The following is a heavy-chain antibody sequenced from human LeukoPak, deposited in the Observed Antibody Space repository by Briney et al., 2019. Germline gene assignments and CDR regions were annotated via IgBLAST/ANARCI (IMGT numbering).Heavy chain of an antibody. CDR2: VNLQGST. D-gene: IGHD3-16*01. CDR3: ARDGVLGGLFVWDY. J-gene: IGHJ4*02. V-gene: IGHV4-4*02. Sequence: PSETLSLTCGVSGGSISNTNWWTWFRQPPGKGREWIGEVNLQGSTNYNPSLKSRVAISVDKSENHISLKLTSVTAADTAVYYCARDGVLGGLFVWDYWGQGTLVTVSS. CDR1: GGSISNTNW.